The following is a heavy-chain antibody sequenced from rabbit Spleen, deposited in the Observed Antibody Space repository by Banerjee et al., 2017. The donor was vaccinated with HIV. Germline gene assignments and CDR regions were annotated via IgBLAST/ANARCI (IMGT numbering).Heavy chain of an antibody. D-gene: IGHD1-1*01. V-gene: IGHV1S40*01. J-gene: IGHJ6*01. CDR3: ARDTSSSFSSYGMDL. CDR2: IDTGSSGFT. Sequence: QSLEESGGDLVKPGASLTLTCTASGFSFSGNSYMCWVRQAPGKGLEWIACIDTGSSGFTYFASWAKGRFTISKTSSTTVTLQMTSLTAADTATYFCARDTSSSFSSYGMDLWGQGTLAPS. CDR1: GFSFSGNSY.